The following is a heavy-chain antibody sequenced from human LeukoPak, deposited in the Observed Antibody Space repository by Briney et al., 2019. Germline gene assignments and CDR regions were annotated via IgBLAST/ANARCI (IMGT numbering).Heavy chain of an antibody. V-gene: IGHV4-39*02. CDR3: ARRRYYDSTGYFE. CDR1: GDFISSSSYY. CDR2: IYYTGKT. J-gene: IGHJ1*01. Sequence: SETLSLTCTVSGDFISSSSYYWGWIRLPPGKGLEWIGDIYYTGKTYYNPSLKSRVVISIDTSKNYFSLNLNFVTAADTAVYYCARRRYYDSTGYFEWGRGSLVTVSS. D-gene: IGHD3-22*01.